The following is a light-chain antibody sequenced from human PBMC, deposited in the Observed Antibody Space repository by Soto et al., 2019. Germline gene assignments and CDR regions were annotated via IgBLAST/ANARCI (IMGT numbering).Light chain of an antibody. CDR2: SNN. CDR3: AAWDDSLNGREV. CDR1: SSNIGSNT. V-gene: IGLV1-44*01. J-gene: IGLJ2*01. Sequence: QSVLTQPPSACGTPGKRVTISCSGSSSNIGSNTVNWYQQLPGTAPKLLFYSNNQRPSGVPGRFSGSKSGTSASRAISGLQSEDEADYYCAAWDDSLNGREVFGGGTKLTVL.